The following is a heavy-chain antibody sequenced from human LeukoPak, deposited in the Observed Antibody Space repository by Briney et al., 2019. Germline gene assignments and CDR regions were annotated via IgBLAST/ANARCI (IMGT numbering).Heavy chain of an antibody. CDR1: GGSFSGYY. CDR2: INHSGST. CDR3: ARGPPDSSSWYQSWEMGY. J-gene: IGHJ4*02. V-gene: IGHV4-34*01. Sequence: SETLSLTCAVYGGSFSGYYWSWIRQPPGKGLEWNGEINHSGSTSYNPSLKSRVTISVNTSKNQFSLKLSSVTAADTAVYYCARGPPDSSSWYQSWEMGYWGQGTLVTVSS. D-gene: IGHD6-13*01.